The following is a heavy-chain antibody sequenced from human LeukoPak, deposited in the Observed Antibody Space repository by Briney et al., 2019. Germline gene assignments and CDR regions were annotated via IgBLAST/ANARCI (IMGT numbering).Heavy chain of an antibody. V-gene: IGHV3-23*01. CDR1: GFTFRSYA. D-gene: IGHD6-6*01. J-gene: IGHJ5*02. CDR2: ISGSGDST. CDR3: AKDRIASPPQGRFDP. Sequence: GGSLRLSCAASGFTFRSYAMNWVRQAPGKGLEWVSAISGSGDSTYYADSVKGWFTISRDNSQNTLYLQMNSLGAEDTAIYYCAKDRIASPPQGRFDPWGQGTLVTVSS.